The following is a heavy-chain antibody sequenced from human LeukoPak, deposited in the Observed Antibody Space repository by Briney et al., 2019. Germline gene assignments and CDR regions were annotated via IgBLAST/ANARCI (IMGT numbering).Heavy chain of an antibody. CDR3: ARDGSYGYNIDY. CDR2: INPDSDDT. V-gene: IGHV1-2*02. CDR1: GYSYIGYY. D-gene: IGHD5-24*01. J-gene: IGHJ4*02. Sequence: GASVKVSCKASGYSYIGYYMHWVRQAPGQGLEWMGWINPDSDDTNYAQKFQGRVTMTRDTSISTAYMELTRLTSDDTALYYCARDGSYGYNIDYWGQGTLVTVSS.